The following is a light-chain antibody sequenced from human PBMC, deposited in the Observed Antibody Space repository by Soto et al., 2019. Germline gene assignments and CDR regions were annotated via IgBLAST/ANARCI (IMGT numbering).Light chain of an antibody. CDR1: QSISSW. J-gene: IGKJ1*01. V-gene: IGKV1-5*03. Sequence: DIQMTQSPSTLSASVGDRVTITCRASQSISSWLAWHQQKPGKAPKLLIYKAPSLESGVPSRFSGSGSGTEFTLTVSSLQPDDFATYYCQQYNSYSPWTFGQGTKVDIK. CDR3: QQYNSYSPWT. CDR2: KAP.